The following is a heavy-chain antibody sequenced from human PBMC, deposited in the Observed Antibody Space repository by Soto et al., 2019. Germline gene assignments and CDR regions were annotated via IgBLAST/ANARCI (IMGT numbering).Heavy chain of an antibody. V-gene: IGHV1-18*01. J-gene: IGHJ6*02. Sequence: GASVKVSCKASGYTFTSYGICWVRQAPGQGLEWMGWISAYNGNTNYAQKLQGRVTMTTDTSTSTAYMELRSLRSDDTAVYYCARDDFWSGNYLNYYYYYGMDVWGQGTTVTVSS. D-gene: IGHD3-3*01. CDR1: GYTFTSYG. CDR2: ISAYNGNT. CDR3: ARDDFWSGNYLNYYYYYGMDV.